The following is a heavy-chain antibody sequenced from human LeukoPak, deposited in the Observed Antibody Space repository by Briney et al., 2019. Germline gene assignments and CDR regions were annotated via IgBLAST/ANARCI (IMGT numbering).Heavy chain of an antibody. J-gene: IGHJ4*02. Sequence: GGSLRLSCAAFGFTFSSHWMNRVRQAPGKGLEWVANIKQDGSEKYYVDSVKGRFTISRDNAKNSLYLQMNSLRAEDTAVYYCASLDYWGQGILVTVSS. CDR1: GFTFSSHW. CDR2: IKQDGSEK. V-gene: IGHV3-7*01. CDR3: ASLDY.